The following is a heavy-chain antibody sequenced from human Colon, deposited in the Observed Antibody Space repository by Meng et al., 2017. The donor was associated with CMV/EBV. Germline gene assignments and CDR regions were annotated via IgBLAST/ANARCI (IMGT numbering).Heavy chain of an antibody. CDR3: AKDRAYCGSFSCSPNYFDG. CDR1: GFAFSSYA. V-gene: IGHV3-23*01. CDR2: IIGNGGGT. J-gene: IGHJ4*02. D-gene: IGHD2-21*01. Sequence: GGSLRLSCAASGFAFSSYAMTWVRQPPGKGLEWVSRIIGNGGGTNYADSVKGRFTISRDNSKNTLYLRMIDLRAEDTAMYYCAKDRAYCGSFSCSPNYFDGWGQGNLVTVSS.